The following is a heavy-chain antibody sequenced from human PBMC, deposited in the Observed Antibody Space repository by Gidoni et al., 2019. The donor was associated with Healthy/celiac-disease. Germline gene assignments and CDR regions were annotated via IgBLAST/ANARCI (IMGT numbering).Heavy chain of an antibody. CDR3: ARVRRYSYGPYFDY. J-gene: IGHJ4*02. D-gene: IGHD5-18*01. Sequence: QVQLQQWGAGLLKPSETLSLTCAVYGGSFSGYYWSWLRQPPGKGLEWIGEINHSGSTNYNPSLKSRVTISVDTSKNQFSLKLSSVTAADTAVYYCARVRRYSYGPYFDYWGQGTLVTVSS. CDR1: GGSFSGYY. CDR2: INHSGST. V-gene: IGHV4-34*01.